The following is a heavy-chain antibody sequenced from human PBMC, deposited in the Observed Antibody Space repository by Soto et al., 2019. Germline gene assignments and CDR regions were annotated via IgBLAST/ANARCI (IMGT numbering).Heavy chain of an antibody. J-gene: IGHJ3*02. D-gene: IGHD6-19*01. CDR1: GGSISSSNW. V-gene: IGHV4-4*02. CDR2: IYHSGST. CDR3: ATGGYSSGWYEI. Sequence: SETLSLTCAVSGGSISSSNWWSWVRQPPGKGLEWIGDIYHSGSTNYNPSLKSRVTISVDKSKNQFSLKLSSVTAADTAVYYCATGGYSSGWYEIWGQGTMVTVSS.